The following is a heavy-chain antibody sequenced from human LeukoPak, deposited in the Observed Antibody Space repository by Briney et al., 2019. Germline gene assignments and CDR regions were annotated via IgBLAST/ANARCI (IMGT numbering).Heavy chain of an antibody. CDR2: ISSDGSNT. CDR1: GFTFSSYG. J-gene: IGHJ4*02. D-gene: IGHD4-17*01. Sequence: GGSLRLSCAASGFTFSSYGMHWVRQAPGKGLDWVAVISSDGSNTHYADSVKGRFTISRDNSKNTLSLQMDSLRADDTAVYYCAKDQAAFGDYDFAYWGQGTLVTVSP. CDR3: AKDQAAFGDYDFAY. V-gene: IGHV3-30*18.